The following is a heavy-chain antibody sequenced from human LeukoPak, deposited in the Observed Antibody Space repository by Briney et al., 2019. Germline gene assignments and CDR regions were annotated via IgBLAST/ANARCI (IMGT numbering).Heavy chain of an antibody. J-gene: IGHJ4*02. CDR1: GFTFNSYS. Sequence: GGSLRLSCAASGFTFNSYSMNWFRQAPGKGLEWVGRIKSKSDGGTTDYAAPVKGRFTISRDDSKNTLFLQVNSLKIEDTAVYYCTTVTLRPVGLWGQGTLVTVSS. CDR3: TTVTLRPVGL. V-gene: IGHV3-15*05. D-gene: IGHD3-10*01. CDR2: IKSKSDGGTT.